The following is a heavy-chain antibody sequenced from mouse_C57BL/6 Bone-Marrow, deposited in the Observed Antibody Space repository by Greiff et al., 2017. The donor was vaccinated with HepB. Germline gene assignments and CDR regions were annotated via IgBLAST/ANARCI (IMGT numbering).Heavy chain of an antibody. CDR2: IYPGNSDT. V-gene: IGHV1-5*01. CDR1: GYTFTSYW. Sequence: EVQLQQSGTVLARPGASVKMSCKTSGYTFTSYWMHWVKQRPGQGLEWIGAIYPGNSDTSYNQKFKGKAKLTAVTSASTAYMELSSLTNEDSAVYYCTKYYYGSKDWYFDVWGTGTTVTVSS. CDR3: TKYYYGSKDWYFDV. J-gene: IGHJ1*03. D-gene: IGHD1-1*01.